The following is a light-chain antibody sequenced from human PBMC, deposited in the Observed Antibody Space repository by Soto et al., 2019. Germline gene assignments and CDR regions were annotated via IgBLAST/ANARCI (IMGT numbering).Light chain of an antibody. CDR1: QNVYNN. CDR3: QQCRNWPLT. J-gene: IGKJ4*01. Sequence: EIVTTQSPATLSVSPGEGATLSCKASQNVYNNLAWYQQRPGQPPRLLIYDASTRATGISARFSGSGYGTEFTLTISSLQSEDFAVYFCQQCRNWPLTFGGGTKVDIK. CDR2: DAS. V-gene: IGKV3-15*01.